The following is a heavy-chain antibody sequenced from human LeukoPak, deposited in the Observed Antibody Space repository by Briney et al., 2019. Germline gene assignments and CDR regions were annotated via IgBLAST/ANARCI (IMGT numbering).Heavy chain of an antibody. V-gene: IGHV1-69*05. CDR1: GGTSSSYA. CDR2: IIPIFGTA. Sequence: GASVKVSCKASGGTSSSYAISWVRQAPGQGLEWMGGIIPIFGTANYAQKFQGRVTITTDESTSTAYMELSSLRSEDTAVYYCARDCGGDCPNWFDPWGQGTLVTVSS. CDR3: ARDCGGDCPNWFDP. J-gene: IGHJ5*02. D-gene: IGHD2-21*02.